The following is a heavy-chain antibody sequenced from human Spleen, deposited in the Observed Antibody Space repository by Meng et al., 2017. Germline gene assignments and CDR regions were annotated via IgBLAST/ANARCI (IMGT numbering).Heavy chain of an antibody. Sequence: SETLSLTCAVYGGSFSGYYWSWIRQPPGKGLEWIGEINHSGSTNYNPSLKSRVTISVDTSKNQFSLKLSSVTAADTAVYFCARVMGDYGYYYGMDVWGQGTTVTVSS. CDR1: GGSFSGYY. V-gene: IGHV4-34*01. CDR2: INHSGST. CDR3: ARVMGDYGYYYGMDV. J-gene: IGHJ6*02. D-gene: IGHD4-17*01.